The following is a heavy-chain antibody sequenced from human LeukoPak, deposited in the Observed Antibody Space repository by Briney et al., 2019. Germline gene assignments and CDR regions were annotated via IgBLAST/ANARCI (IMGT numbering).Heavy chain of an antibody. Sequence: SETLSLTCTVSGGSISSNYWSCIRQPPGKGLEWIGYIYYSGSTNYNPSLKSRVTISVDTSKNQFSLKLSSVTAADTAVYYCARGSFKWLAFYGMDGWGQGTTVTVTS. D-gene: IGHD5-12*01. CDR1: GGSISSNY. CDR2: IYYSGST. CDR3: ARGSFKWLAFYGMDG. J-gene: IGHJ6*02. V-gene: IGHV4-59*01.